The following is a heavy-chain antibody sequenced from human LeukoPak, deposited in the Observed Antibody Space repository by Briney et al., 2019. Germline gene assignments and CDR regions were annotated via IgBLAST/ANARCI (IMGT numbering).Heavy chain of an antibody. J-gene: IGHJ4*02. Sequence: ASVKVSCKTSGYTFTNYGISWVRQAPGLGLEWMGIINPSGDSTSYAQKFQGRVTMTRDTSTSTVYMELSSLRSEDTAVYYCASVLYCGADCYSGRYFFDYWGQGTLVTVSS. D-gene: IGHD2-21*02. CDR2: INPSGDST. V-gene: IGHV1-46*01. CDR1: GYTFTNYG. CDR3: ASVLYCGADCYSGRYFFDY.